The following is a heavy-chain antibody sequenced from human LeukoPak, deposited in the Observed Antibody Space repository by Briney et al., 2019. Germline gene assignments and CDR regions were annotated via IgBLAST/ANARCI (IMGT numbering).Heavy chain of an antibody. D-gene: IGHD4-23*01. V-gene: IGHV3-74*01. CDR2: INSDGIST. J-gene: IGHJ4*02. CDR1: GFTFSNYW. CDR3: ARENYGGKDY. Sequence: GGSLRLSCAASGFTFSNYWMHWVRQAPGKGLVWVSRINSDGISTGYADSVKGRFTVSRDNAKKTLYLQMNSLRAEDTAVYYCARENYGGKDYWGQGTLVTVSS.